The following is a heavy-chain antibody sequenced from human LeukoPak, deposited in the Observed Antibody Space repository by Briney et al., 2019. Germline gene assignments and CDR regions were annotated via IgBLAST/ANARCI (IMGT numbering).Heavy chain of an antibody. D-gene: IGHD6-13*01. V-gene: IGHV1-2*02. CDR3: ARGGTISTGYASSWYDS. CDR2: INPNSGGT. J-gene: IGHJ5*01. CDR1: GCTFTSYG. Sequence: GASVTVSCKASGCTFTSYGISWVRQAPGQGLEWMGWINPNSGGTNSAQKFQGRVTMTRDTSISTAYMELSRLRSDDTAVYYCARGGTISTGYASSWYDSWGQGTLVTVSS.